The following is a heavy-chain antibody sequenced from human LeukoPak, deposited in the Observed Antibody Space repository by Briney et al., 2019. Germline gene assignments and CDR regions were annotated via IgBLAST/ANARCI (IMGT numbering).Heavy chain of an antibody. D-gene: IGHD2-15*01. CDR3: ARSSGHPPKEPRYCSGGSCYYFDY. CDR2: IYYSGST. J-gene: IGHJ4*02. CDR1: GDSIGSYY. Sequence: SETLSLTCTVSGDSIGSYYWSRIRQPPGKGLEWIGYIYYSGSTNYNPSLKSRVTISVDTSKNQFSLKLSSVTAADTAVYYCARSSGHPPKEPRYCSGGSCYYFDYWGQGTLVTVSS. V-gene: IGHV4-59*01.